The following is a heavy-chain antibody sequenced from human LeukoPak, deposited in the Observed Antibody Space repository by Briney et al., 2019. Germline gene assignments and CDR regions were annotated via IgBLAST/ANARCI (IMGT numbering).Heavy chain of an antibody. D-gene: IGHD4-17*01. V-gene: IGHV3-7*03. J-gene: IGHJ4*02. Sequence: GGSLRLSCAASGFTFSRYWMNWVSQAPGKGLEEVAKIKQDESKKYYVESVKHRFTISRDNAKNSLYLQMNSLRGEDTAVYYCARDGSRGGDNDNWGQGTLVTVSS. CDR3: ARDGSRGGDNDN. CDR1: GFTFSRYW. CDR2: IKQDESKK.